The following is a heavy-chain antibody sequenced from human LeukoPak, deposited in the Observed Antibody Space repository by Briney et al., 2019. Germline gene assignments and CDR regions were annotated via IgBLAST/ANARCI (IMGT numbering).Heavy chain of an antibody. CDR1: GFSFSSCW. CDR3: AILPGYSSGWYEVNY. J-gene: IGHJ4*02. V-gene: IGHV3-7*03. Sequence: GGSLRLSCAASGFSFSSCWMSWVRQAPGKGLEWVANIKQDGSEKCYVDSVKGRFTISRDNAKNSLYLQMNSLRAEDTAVYYCAILPGYSSGWYEVNYWGQGTLVTVSS. D-gene: IGHD6-13*01. CDR2: IKQDGSEK.